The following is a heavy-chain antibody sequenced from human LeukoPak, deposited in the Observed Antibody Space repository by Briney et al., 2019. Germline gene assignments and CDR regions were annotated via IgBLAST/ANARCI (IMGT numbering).Heavy chain of an antibody. CDR1: GYTFTGYA. CDR3: ARMGYCTRATCGGAFDF. CDR2: INTNTEDP. J-gene: IGHJ4*02. D-gene: IGHD2-8*01. V-gene: IGHV7-4-1*02. Sequence: PGASVKVSCKASGYTFTGYAMNWVRQAPGQGLEWMGWINTNTEDPAYAQGFTGRFVFSVDISVSTAYLQINSLKAEDTAVYYCARMGYCTRATCGGAFDFWGQGTLVTVSS.